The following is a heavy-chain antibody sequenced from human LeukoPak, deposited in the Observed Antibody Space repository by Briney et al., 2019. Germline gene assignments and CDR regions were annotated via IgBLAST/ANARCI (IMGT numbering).Heavy chain of an antibody. J-gene: IGHJ4*02. Sequence: PSETLSLTCTVSGYSITSGYYWGWSRQPPGKGLEWVGSIYYSGSTYYSPPPKSRVTISVATSENQFSLQLNSVPAADTAVYYCARDRGSYRFDYWGQGTLVTVSS. CDR2: IYYSGST. D-gene: IGHD1-26*01. CDR3: ARDRGSYRFDY. CDR1: GYSITSGYY. V-gene: IGHV4-38-2*02.